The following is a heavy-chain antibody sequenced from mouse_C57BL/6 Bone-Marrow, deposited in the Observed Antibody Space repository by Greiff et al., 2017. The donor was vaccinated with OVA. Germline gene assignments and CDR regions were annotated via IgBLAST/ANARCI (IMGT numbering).Heavy chain of an antibody. J-gene: IGHJ4*01. CDR2: ISNGGGST. V-gene: IGHV5-12*01. CDR3: ARLDAMYY. Sequence: EVQGVESGGGLVQPGGSLKLSCAASGFTFSDFYMYWIRQTPEKRLEWVAYISNGGGSTYYPDTVKGRFTISRDNAKNTLYLQMSRLKSEDTAVYYCARLDAMYYWGQGTSVTVSS. CDR1: GFTFSDFY.